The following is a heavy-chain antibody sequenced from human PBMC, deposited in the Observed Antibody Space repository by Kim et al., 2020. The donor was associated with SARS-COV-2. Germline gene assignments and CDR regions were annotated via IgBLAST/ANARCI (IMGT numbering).Heavy chain of an antibody. V-gene: IGHV3-23*01. CDR2: ISGSGGST. CDR1: GFTFSSYA. Sequence: GGSLRLSCAASGFTFSSYAMSWVRQAPGKGLEWVSAISGSGGSTYYADSVKGRFTISRDNSKNTLYLQMNSLRAEDTAVYYCAKVSRLVAVAGTGPDYYYGMDVWGQGTTVTVSS. J-gene: IGHJ6*02. D-gene: IGHD6-19*01. CDR3: AKVSRLVAVAGTGPDYYYGMDV.